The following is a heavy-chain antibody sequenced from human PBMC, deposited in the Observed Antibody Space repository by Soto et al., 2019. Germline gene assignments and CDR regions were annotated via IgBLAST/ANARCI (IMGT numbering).Heavy chain of an antibody. CDR1: GGSFSGYY. V-gene: IGHV4-34*01. CDR2: INHSGST. CDR3: ARGGRHQRLSIRYYFEY. J-gene: IGHJ4*02. D-gene: IGHD3-16*02. Sequence: SETLSLTCAVYGGSFSGYYWSWIRQPPGKGLEWIGEINHSGSTNYNPSLKSRVTISVDTSKNQFSLKLSSVTAADTAVYYCARGGRHQRLSIRYYFEYWGQGSLVT.